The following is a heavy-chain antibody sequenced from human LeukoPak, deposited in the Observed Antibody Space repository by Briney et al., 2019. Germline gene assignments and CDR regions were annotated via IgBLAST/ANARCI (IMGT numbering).Heavy chain of an antibody. CDR2: IIPILGIA. CDR1: GGTFSSYA. CDR3: ARDVKYSSSYYYYGMDV. Sequence: SVKVSCKASGGTFSSYAISWVRQAPGQGLEWMGRIIPILGIANYAQKFQGRVTITADKSTSTAYMELSSLRSEDTAVNYCARDVKYSSSYYYYGMDVWGQGTTVTVSS. J-gene: IGHJ6*02. V-gene: IGHV1-69*04. D-gene: IGHD6-6*01.